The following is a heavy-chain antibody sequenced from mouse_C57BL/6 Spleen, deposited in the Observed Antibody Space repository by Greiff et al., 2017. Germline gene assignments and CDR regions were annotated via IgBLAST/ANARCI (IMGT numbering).Heavy chain of an antibody. J-gene: IGHJ3*01. D-gene: IGHD1-1*01. CDR3: ARDYGSTVFAY. CDR1: GYAFSSSW. Sequence: QVQLQQSGPELVKPGASVKISCKASGYAFSSSWMNWVKQRPGKGLEWIGRIYPGDGDTNYNGKFKGKATLTADKSSSTAYMQLSSLPSEDSAVYFCARDYGSTVFAYWGQGTLVTVSA. V-gene: IGHV1-82*01. CDR2: IYPGDGDT.